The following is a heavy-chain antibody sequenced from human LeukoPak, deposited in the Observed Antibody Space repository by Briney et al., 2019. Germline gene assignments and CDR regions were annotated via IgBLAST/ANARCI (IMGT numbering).Heavy chain of an antibody. V-gene: IGHV4-4*07. CDR2: IFSSGII. Sequence: PSETLSLTCTVSGASISSDFWSWVRQPAGKGLEWVGRIFSSGIINYNPSLKSRLTMSVDTAKNQFSLNLSSVTAADTAVYYCAREGGSSRNFDYWGQGTLVTVSS. CDR3: AREGGSSRNFDY. CDR1: GASISSDF. D-gene: IGHD6-13*01. J-gene: IGHJ4*02.